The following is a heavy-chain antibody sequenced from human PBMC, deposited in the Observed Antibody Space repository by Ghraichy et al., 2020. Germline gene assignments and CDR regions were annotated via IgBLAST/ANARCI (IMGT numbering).Heavy chain of an antibody. Sequence: GGSLRLSCAASGFTVSSNYMSWVRQAPGKGLEWVSVIYSCGSTYYADSVKGRFTISRDNSKNTLYLQMNSLRAEDTAVYYCARDMSGSYPNSLSGYMDVWGKGTTVTVSS. D-gene: IGHD1-26*01. V-gene: IGHV3-53*01. CDR3: ARDMSGSYPNSLSGYMDV. CDR2: IYSCGST. CDR1: GFTVSSNY. J-gene: IGHJ6*03.